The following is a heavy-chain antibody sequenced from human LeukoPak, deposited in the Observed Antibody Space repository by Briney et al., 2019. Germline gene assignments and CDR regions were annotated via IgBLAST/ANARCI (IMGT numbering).Heavy chain of an antibody. CDR2: IWYDGSEK. J-gene: IGHJ4*02. D-gene: IGHD2-15*01. Sequence: GGSLRLSCAASGFTFSTYGMHWVRQAPGKGLGLVAVIWYDGSEKHYADSVKGRFTISRDNSKNTLYLQMNSLRAEDTAVYYCAGDRLVVVVVAATSPDYWGQGTLVTVSS. V-gene: IGHV3-33*01. CDR3: AGDRLVVVVVAATSPDY. CDR1: GFTFSTYG.